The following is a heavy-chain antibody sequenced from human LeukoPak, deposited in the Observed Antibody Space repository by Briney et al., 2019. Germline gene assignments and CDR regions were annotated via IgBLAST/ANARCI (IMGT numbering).Heavy chain of an antibody. CDR3: ARGYCTGGSCTKFGF. CDR1: RFTFSYFT. Sequence: GGSLRLSCAASRFTFSYFTMNWVRQAPGTGLEWVAFISSDGSTDYYTDSVKGRFTISRDNSKNTLYLQMNSLRAEDTAVYHCARGYCTGGSCTKFGFWGQGTLVTVSS. D-gene: IGHD2-8*02. CDR2: ISSDGSTD. V-gene: IGHV3-30-3*01. J-gene: IGHJ4*02.